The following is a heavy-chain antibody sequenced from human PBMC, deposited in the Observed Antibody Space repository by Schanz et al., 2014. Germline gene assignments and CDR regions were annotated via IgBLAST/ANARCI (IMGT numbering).Heavy chain of an antibody. CDR2: ISYDGNNE. Sequence: VRLVESGGGLVKPGGSLRLSCAASGFTFSNHGMHWVRQAPGKGLEWVAVISYDGNNEDYADSVKGRFTISRDNSKNTLFLQMSSLRAEDTAVYYCARDGDFDYWGQGTLVTVSS. CDR1: GFTFSNHG. J-gene: IGHJ4*02. CDR3: ARDGDFDY. V-gene: IGHV3-33*05.